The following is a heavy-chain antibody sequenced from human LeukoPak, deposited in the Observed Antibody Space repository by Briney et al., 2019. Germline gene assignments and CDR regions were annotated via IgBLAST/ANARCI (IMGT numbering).Heavy chain of an antibody. CDR1: GFTFGSYS. J-gene: IGHJ6*02. Sequence: GGSLRLSCAASGFTFGSYSMSWVRQAPGKGLEWVSSISSSSTYIYYADSVKGRVTISRDNAKNSLYLQMNSLRAEDTAVYYCASRAYYYGMDVWGQGTTVTVSS. CDR3: ASRAYYYGMDV. CDR2: ISSSSTYI. V-gene: IGHV3-21*01.